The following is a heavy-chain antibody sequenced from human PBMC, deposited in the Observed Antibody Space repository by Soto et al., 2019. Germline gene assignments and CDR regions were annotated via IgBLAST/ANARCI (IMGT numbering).Heavy chain of an antibody. CDR1: GGSISSSNW. J-gene: IGHJ5*02. Sequence: SETLSLTCAVSGGSISSSNWWSWVRQPPGKGLEWIGEIYHSGSTYYNPSLKSRVTISVDTSKNHFSLKLSSVTAADTAVYYCATQEVGGSYVYTFDPWGQGTLVTVSS. CDR2: IYHSGST. D-gene: IGHD1-26*01. V-gene: IGHV4-4*02. CDR3: ATQEVGGSYVYTFDP.